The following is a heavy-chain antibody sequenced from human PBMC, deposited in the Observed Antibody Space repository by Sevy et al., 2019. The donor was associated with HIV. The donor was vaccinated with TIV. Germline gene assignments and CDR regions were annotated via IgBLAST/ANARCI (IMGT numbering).Heavy chain of an antibody. CDR3: ARGCSSTSCYGDFDY. J-gene: IGHJ4*02. Sequence: ASVKVSCKASGYTFTSYGISWVRQAPGQGLEWMGWISAYNGNTNYAQKLQGRVTMTTDTSTSTAYMELRSLRSDDTAVYYCARGCSSTSCYGDFDYWGQGTLVTVS. CDR2: ISAYNGNT. D-gene: IGHD2-2*01. CDR1: GYTFTSYG. V-gene: IGHV1-18*01.